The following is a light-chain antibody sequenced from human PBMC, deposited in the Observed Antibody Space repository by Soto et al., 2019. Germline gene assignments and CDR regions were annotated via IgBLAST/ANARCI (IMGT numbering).Light chain of an antibody. CDR1: QSVSSN. CDR3: QQYNKWPLT. V-gene: IGKV3-15*01. J-gene: IGKJ1*01. CDR2: AVS. Sequence: EIMMTQSPGTLSASPGERATLSCRASQSVSSNLAWYQQKPGQAPRLLIYAVSPSATGIPARFSGSGSGTEFTLTISSLQSEDFTVYYCQQYNKWPLTFGQGTKVEIK.